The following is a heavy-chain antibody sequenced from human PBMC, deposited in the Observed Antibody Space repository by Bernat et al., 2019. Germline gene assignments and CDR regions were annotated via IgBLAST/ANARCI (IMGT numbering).Heavy chain of an antibody. Sequence: QLQLQESGPGLVKPSETLSLTCTVSGGSISSSSYYWGWIRQPPGKGLEWIGSIYYSGSTYYNASLKSRVTISVDTSKNQFSLKLSSLTAADTAVYYCARQRSSSWYSPFEYWGQGTLVTVSS. V-gene: IGHV4-39*01. CDR1: GGSISSSSYY. CDR2: IYYSGST. J-gene: IGHJ4*02. CDR3: ARQRSSSWYSPFEY. D-gene: IGHD6-13*01.